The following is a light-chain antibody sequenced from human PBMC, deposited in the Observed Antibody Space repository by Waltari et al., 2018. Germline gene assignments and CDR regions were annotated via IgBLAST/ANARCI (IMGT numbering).Light chain of an antibody. CDR2: GAS. CDR1: ESVGRT. Sequence: RATLSCRASESVGRTLAWYQQKPGQAPRLLIYGASSRASGIADRFSGSGSGTDFSLTISRLEPEDFAVYYCQHYVRLPVTFGQGTKVDIK. J-gene: IGKJ1*01. CDR3: QHYVRLPVT. V-gene: IGKV3-20*01.